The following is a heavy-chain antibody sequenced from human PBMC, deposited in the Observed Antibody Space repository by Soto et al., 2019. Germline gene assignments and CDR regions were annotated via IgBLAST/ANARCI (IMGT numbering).Heavy chain of an antibody. D-gene: IGHD3-3*01. Sequence: SETLSLTCTVSGGSISSGDYYWSWIRQPPGKGLEWIGYIYYSGSTYYNPSLKSRVTISVDTSKNQFSLKLSSVTAADTAVYYCARVFWSGFHGMDVWGQGTTVTVSS. CDR3: ARVFWSGFHGMDV. CDR2: IYYSGST. V-gene: IGHV4-30-4*01. CDR1: GGSISSGDYY. J-gene: IGHJ6*02.